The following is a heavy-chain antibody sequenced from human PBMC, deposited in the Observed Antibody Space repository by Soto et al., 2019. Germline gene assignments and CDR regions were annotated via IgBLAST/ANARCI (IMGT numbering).Heavy chain of an antibody. J-gene: IGHJ4*02. CDR1: GGSISSNNW. D-gene: IGHD1-26*01. CDR2: IFHSGST. Sequence: QVQLQESGPGLVKPSGTLSLTCAVSGGSISSNNWWSWVRQPPGKGLEWFGEIFHSGSTHYSPSLTSPVTISVDKSKNHFSLNLTSVTAADTAVYYCARVYSGSYSDSWGQGTLVTVSS. CDR3: ARVYSGSYSDS. V-gene: IGHV4-4*02.